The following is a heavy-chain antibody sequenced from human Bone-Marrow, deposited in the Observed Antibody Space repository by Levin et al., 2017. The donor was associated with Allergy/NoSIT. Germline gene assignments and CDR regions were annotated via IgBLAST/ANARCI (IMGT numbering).Heavy chain of an antibody. CDR3: AKDLSVEWLLYRVYYYGMDV. Sequence: GESLKISCAASGFTFSSYAMSWVRQAPGKGLEWVSAISGSGGSTYYADSVKGRFTISRDNSKSTLYLQMNSLRAEDTAVYYCAKDLSVEWLLYRVYYYGMDVWGQGTTVTVSS. CDR2: ISGSGGST. J-gene: IGHJ6*02. CDR1: GFTFSSYA. V-gene: IGHV3-23*01. D-gene: IGHD3-3*01.